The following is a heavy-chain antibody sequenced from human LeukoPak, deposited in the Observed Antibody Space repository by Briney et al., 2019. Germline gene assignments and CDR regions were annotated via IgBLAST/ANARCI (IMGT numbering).Heavy chain of an antibody. CDR2: IRYDGTNE. J-gene: IGHJ4*02. V-gene: IGHV3-30*02. CDR1: GFTFSSYG. CDR3: ARVEAVYYYGSASPYSPY. D-gene: IGHD3-10*01. Sequence: QSGGSLRLSCAASGFTFSSYGMHWVRQAPGKGLEWVTFIRYDGTNEYYADSVRGRFTISRDNSKNTLYLQMNSLRPEDTAVYYCARVEAVYYYGSASPYSPYWGQGTLVTVSS.